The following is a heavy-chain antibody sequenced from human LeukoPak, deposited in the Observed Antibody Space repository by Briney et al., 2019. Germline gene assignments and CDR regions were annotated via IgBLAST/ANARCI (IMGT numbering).Heavy chain of an antibody. D-gene: IGHD2-2*01. CDR1: GFTFSNSW. J-gene: IGHJ6*02. Sequence: PGGSLRLSCAASGFTFSNSWMQSVRQVPGKGLVWVSRINTDGTSTSYADSVRGRFIISRDNAKNTLYLQMNSLRAEDTAVYYCARPQQGGTTRSHGLDVWGQGTTVTVSS. CDR3: ARPQQGGTTRSHGLDV. CDR2: INTDGTST. V-gene: IGHV3-74*01.